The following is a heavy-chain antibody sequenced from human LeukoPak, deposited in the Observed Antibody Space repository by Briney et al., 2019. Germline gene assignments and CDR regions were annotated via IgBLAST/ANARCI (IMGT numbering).Heavy chain of an antibody. CDR2: TRNEANIYTT. D-gene: IGHD1-26*01. J-gene: IGHJ3*02. Sequence: SSSHYYWGWIRQSPGKGLEWVGRTRNEANIYTTKYAASVKGRFTISRDDSKNSLYLQMNSLKTEDTAVYYCASPVGATTVRAFDIWGQGTMVTVSS. V-gene: IGHV3-72*01. CDR1: SSSHYY. CDR3: ASPVGATTVRAFDI.